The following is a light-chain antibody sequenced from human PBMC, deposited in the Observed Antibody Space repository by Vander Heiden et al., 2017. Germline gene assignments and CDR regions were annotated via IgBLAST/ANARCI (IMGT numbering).Light chain of an antibody. J-gene: IGKJ3*01. CDR1: QSVLYSSNNKNY. V-gene: IGKV4-1*01. Sequence: DIVMTQSPDSLAVSLGESATINCKSSQSVLYSSNNKNYLAWYQQKPGQPPKLLIYWASTRKSGVPDRFSGSGSGTDFTLTISSLQAEDVAVYYCQQYYSTPFTFGPGTKVDIK. CDR3: QQYYSTPFT. CDR2: WAS.